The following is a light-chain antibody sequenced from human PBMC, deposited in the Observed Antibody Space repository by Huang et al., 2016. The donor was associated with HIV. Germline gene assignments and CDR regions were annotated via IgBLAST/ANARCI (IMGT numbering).Light chain of an antibody. CDR1: QIVSSH. CDR2: AAS. CDR3: QQYNDFRGT. J-gene: IGKJ3*01. Sequence: ETVMTQSPVTLSVSPGDRASLSCRSSQIVSSHLAWYQQKPGQAPRLLIYAASTRATGVPARFSGSGAGTEFTLTISTLQSEDYAVYYCQQYNDFRGTFGPGTRVEIK. V-gene: IGKV3-15*01.